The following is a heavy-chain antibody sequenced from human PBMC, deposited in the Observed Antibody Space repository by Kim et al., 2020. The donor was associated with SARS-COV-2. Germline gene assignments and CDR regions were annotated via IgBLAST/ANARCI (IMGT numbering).Heavy chain of an antibody. J-gene: IGHJ4*02. CDR1: GGSISSSNYY. D-gene: IGHD3-10*01. CDR3: ALTPPGGSGSPHDY. V-gene: IGHV4-39*01. CDR2: IYYSGST. Sequence: SETLSLTCTVSGGSISSSNYYWGWIRQPPGKGLEWSGSIYYSGSTYYNPSHKSRVTISVDTSKNQFSLKLTSVTAADTAVYYWALTPPGGSGSPHDYWGQGTLVTVSS.